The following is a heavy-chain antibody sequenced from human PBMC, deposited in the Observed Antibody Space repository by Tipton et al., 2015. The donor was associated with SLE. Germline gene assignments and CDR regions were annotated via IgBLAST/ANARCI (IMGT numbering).Heavy chain of an antibody. CDR3: ARESDYTLRGVRTYYYYYMDV. CDR1: GGSFSGYY. V-gene: IGHV4-59*10. J-gene: IGHJ6*03. Sequence: TLSLTCAVYGGSFSGYYWSWIRQPAGKGLEWIGRISTRGSTNYNPSLQSRVTLSLDTSKNQLSLDLNSVTAADTAVYYCARESDYTLRGVRTYYYYYMDVWGKGTTVTVSS. D-gene: IGHD4-11*01. CDR2: ISTRGST.